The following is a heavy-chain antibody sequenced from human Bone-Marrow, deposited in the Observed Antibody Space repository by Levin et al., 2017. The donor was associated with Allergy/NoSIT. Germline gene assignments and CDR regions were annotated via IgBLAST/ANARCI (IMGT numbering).Heavy chain of an antibody. CDR2: IYPGDSDT. CDR3: ARHATVFGVVTHFDY. V-gene: IGHV5-51*01. CDR1: GYSFTSYW. J-gene: IGHJ4*02. D-gene: IGHD3-3*01. Sequence: KVSCKGSGYSFTSYWIGWVRQMPGKGLEWMGIIYPGDSDTRYSPSFQGQVTISADKSISTAYLQWSSLKASDTAMYYCARHATVFGVVTHFDYWGQGTLVTVSS.